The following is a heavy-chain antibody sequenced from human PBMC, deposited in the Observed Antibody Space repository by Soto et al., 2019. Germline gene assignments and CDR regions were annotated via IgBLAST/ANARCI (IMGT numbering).Heavy chain of an antibody. J-gene: IGHJ4*02. CDR1: GYPLISY. D-gene: IGHD1-26*01. CDR2: INPDSGDT. CDR3: AREMSTTSGSPFVQ. V-gene: IGHV1-46*01. Sequence: ASVKVSCKAAGYPLISYVHWVRQVPGQGFEWMGFINPDSGDTTYSQKFQGRVTMTRDTSTTTVYMDLSSLSFEDTALYFCAREMSTTSGSPFVQWGQGTLVTVSS.